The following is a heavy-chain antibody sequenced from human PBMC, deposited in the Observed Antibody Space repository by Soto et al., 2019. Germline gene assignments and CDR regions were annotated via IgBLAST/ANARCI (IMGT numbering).Heavy chain of an antibody. Sequence: LILSCASSGFTFTRYSMNWVRQAPRKGLEWVSSISSTTHYIYYADSMRGRFTISRDNAKIAVYVEMNSLRAEDTAVYYCARESEDLTSNLDYWGQGTLVTVSS. V-gene: IGHV3-21*06. CDR3: ARESEDLTSNLDY. CDR1: GFTFTRYS. CDR2: ISSTTHYI. J-gene: IGHJ4*02.